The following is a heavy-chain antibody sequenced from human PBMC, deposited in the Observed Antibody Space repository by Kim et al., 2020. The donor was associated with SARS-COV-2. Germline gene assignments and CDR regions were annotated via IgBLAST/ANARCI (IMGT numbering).Heavy chain of an antibody. CDR1: GGSITPYY. CDR2: IHYSGNT. J-gene: IGHJ4*02. CDR3: ARHLAGTPAAFDY. V-gene: IGHV4-59*13. Sequence: SETLSLTCTVSGGSITPYYWSWIRQPPGRELELIGYIHYSGNTNYNPSLKNRLTISQDRSKNQLSLQLTSVTAADTAVYYCARHLAGTPAAFDYWGQGILGTVSS. D-gene: IGHD2-2*01.